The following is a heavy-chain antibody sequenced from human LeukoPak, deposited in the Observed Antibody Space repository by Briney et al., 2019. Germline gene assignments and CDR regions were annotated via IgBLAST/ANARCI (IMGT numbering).Heavy chain of an antibody. D-gene: IGHD3-22*01. CDR2: IIPIFGTA. CDR3: ARDNYYDSSGYYPLDYYYGMDV. V-gene: IGHV1-69*01. J-gene: IGHJ6*02. Sequence: GSSVKVSCKASGGTFSSYAISWVRQAPGQGLEWMGGIIPIFGTANYAQKFQGRVTITADESTSTAYMELRSLRSDDTAVYYCARDNYYDSSGYYPLDYYYGMDVWGQGTTVTVSS. CDR1: GGTFSSYA.